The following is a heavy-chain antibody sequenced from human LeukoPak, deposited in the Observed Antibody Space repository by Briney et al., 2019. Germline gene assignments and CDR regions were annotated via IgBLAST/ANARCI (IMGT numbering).Heavy chain of an antibody. CDR1: GFTFSSYE. CDR2: LSSSGSTI. D-gene: IGHD6-13*01. V-gene: IGHV3-48*03. Sequence: QSGGSLRLSCAASGFTFSSYEMNWVRQAPGKGLEWVSYLSSSGSTIYYADSVKGRFTISRDNAKNSLYLQMNSLRAEDTAVYYCARDNIDLSSSSWYNVGYYYYYMDVWGKGTTVTVSS. J-gene: IGHJ6*03. CDR3: ARDNIDLSSSSWYNVGYYYYYMDV.